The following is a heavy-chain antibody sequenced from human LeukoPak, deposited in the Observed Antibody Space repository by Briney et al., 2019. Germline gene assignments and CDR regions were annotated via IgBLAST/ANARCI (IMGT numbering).Heavy chain of an antibody. D-gene: IGHD2-2*01. V-gene: IGHV5-51*01. CDR3: ARRQGCSSTSCPPDY. CDR2: IYPGDSDT. J-gene: IGHJ4*02. CDR1: GYKFTNYW. Sequence: GESLKISCKGSGYKFTNYWIGWVRQMPGKGLEWMGIIYPGDSDTRYATSFQGQVTISADKSISTAYLQWSSLKASDTAMYYCARRQGCSSTSCPPDYWGQGTLVTVSP.